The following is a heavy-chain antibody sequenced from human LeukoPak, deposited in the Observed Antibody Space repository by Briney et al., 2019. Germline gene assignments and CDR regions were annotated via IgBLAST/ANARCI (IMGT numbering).Heavy chain of an antibody. CDR1: GYTFTSYG. V-gene: IGHV1-18*01. D-gene: IGHD1-20*01. CDR2: ISAYNGNT. Sequence: ASVKVSCKASGYTFTSYGISWVRQAPGQGLEWMRWISAYNGNTNYAQKLQGRVTMTTDTSTSTAYMELRSLRSDDTAVYYCARDLSHITGFRRGFDYWGQGTLVTVSS. CDR3: ARDLSHITGFRRGFDY. J-gene: IGHJ4*02.